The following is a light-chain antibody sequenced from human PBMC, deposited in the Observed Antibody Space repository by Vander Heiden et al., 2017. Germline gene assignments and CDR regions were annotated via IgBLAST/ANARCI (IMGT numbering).Light chain of an antibody. J-gene: IGLJ1*01. CDR2: DVS. CDR1: SSDVGGYNY. CDR3: SSYTSSSTA. Sequence: QSALTQPASVSGSPGQSITISCTGTSSDVGGYNYVSWYQQHPGKTPKRMIYDVSNRPSGVSNRFSGSKSGNKAYLTISGLQAEDEAYYYCSSYTSSSTAFGTGTKVTVL. V-gene: IGLV2-14*03.